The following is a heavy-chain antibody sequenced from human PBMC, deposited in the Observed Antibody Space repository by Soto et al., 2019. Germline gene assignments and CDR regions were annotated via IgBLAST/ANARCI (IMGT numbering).Heavy chain of an antibody. J-gene: IGHJ4*02. V-gene: IGHV1-69*01. CDR3: AMGGSPYVWFNEF. CDR1: GGLFSSYA. Sequence: QVQLVQSGAEVKKPGSSMKISCKASGGLFSSYAISWVRQAPGQGLEWMGGIIPVFGTTNYAQKFQDRVTITADESTYTAYMDLSSLRSEDTAIYYCAMGGSPYVWFNEFWGQGTLVTVSS. CDR2: IIPVFGTT. D-gene: IGHD3-16*01.